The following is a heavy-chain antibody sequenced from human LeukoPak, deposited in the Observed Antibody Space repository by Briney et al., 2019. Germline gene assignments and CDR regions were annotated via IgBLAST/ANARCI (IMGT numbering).Heavy chain of an antibody. D-gene: IGHD2-15*01. Sequence: GGSLRLSCSASGFTFSSYAMHWVRQAPGKGLEYVSAISSNGGSTYYADSVKGRFTISRDNSKNTLYLQMSSLRAEDTAVYYCVKGRYCSGGSCYSRTPGILREDYWGQGTLVTVSS. CDR3: VKGRYCSGGSCYSRTPGILREDY. J-gene: IGHJ4*02. CDR2: ISSNGGST. V-gene: IGHV3-64D*06. CDR1: GFTFSSYA.